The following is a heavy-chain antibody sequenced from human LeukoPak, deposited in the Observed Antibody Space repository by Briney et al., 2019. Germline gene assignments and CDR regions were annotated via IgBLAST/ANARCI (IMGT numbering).Heavy chain of an antibody. CDR2: TYYRSKWYN. CDR3: AKRSRFGELLIGRFDY. Sequence: SQTLSLTCAISGDSVSSNSAAWNWIRQSPSRGLEWLGRTYYRSKWYNDYAVSVKSRITINPDTSKNQFSLQLNSVTPEDTAVYYCAKRSRFGELLIGRFDYWGQGTLVTVSS. V-gene: IGHV6-1*01. J-gene: IGHJ4*02. CDR1: GDSVSSNSAA. D-gene: IGHD3-10*01.